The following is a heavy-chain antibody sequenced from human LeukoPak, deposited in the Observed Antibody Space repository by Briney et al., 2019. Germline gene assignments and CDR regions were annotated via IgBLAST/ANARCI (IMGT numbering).Heavy chain of an antibody. J-gene: IGHJ6*03. D-gene: IGHD2-15*01. CDR3: ARSGPRGGYYYYYYYMDV. Sequence: PSETLSLTCSVSGDSVSRSDSYWDWIRQPPGKGLEWIGEINHSGSTNYNPSLKSRVTISVDTSKNQFSLKLSSVTAADTAVYYCARSGPRGGYYYYYYYMDVWGKGTTVTVSS. V-gene: IGHV4-39*07. CDR2: INHSGST. CDR1: GDSVSRSDSY.